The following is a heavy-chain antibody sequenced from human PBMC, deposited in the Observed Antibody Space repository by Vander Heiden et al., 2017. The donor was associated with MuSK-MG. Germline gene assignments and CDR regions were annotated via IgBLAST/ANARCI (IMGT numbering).Heavy chain of an antibody. D-gene: IGHD6-13*01. J-gene: IGHJ6*02. CDR3: ARVALAAAGAYYYYYGMDV. Sequence: QLQLQESGPGLVKPSETLSLTCTVPGGSISSSSYYWGWIRQPPGKGLEWIGSIYYSGSTYYNPSLKSRVTISVDTSKNQFSLKLSSVTAADTAVYYCARVALAAAGAYYYYYGMDVWGQGTTVTVSS. CDR2: IYYSGST. V-gene: IGHV4-39*07. CDR1: GGSISSSSYY.